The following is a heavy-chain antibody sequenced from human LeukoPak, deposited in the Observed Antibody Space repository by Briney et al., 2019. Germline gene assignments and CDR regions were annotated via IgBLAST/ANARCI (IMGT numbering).Heavy chain of an antibody. CDR2: ISAYNGNT. J-gene: IGHJ4*02. D-gene: IGHD1-1*01. Sequence: GASVKVSCKASGYTFTSYGISWVRQAPGQGLEWMGWISAYNGNTNYAQKLQGRVTMTTDTSTSTAYMELRTLISDDTAVYYCAKGRRVDADDHLVYWGQGTLVTVSS. CDR3: AKGRRVDADDHLVY. V-gene: IGHV1-18*01. CDR1: GYTFTSYG.